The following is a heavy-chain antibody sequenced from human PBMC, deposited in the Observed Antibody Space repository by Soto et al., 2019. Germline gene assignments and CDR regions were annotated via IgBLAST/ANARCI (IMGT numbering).Heavy chain of an antibody. CDR1: CFSLHPYW. D-gene: IGHD3-10*01. CDR2: IFPGDSDT. CDR3: ARGVIPDYYGSGNYYYYYYGMDV. J-gene: IGHJ6*02. V-gene: IGHV5-51*01. Sequence: GESLKIYCNASCFSLHPYWIGWVRQAPGKGLEWMGSIFPGDSDTRYSPSFQGQVIISADRSISTAYMELSSLRSEDTAVYYCARGVIPDYYGSGNYYYYYYGMDVWGQGTTVTVS.